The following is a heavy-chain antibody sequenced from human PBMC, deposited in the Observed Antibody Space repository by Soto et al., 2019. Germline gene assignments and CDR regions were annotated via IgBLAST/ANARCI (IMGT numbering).Heavy chain of an antibody. J-gene: IGHJ4*02. CDR3: ARGDITGSPYYYGLGSYYTTKSIDY. D-gene: IGHD3-10*01. CDR1: GGSISSGGYH. Sequence: SETLSLTCTVSGGSISSGGYHWSWLRQHPGKGLEWIGYIYYSGSTYYNPSLKSRVTISVDTSKNQFSLKLSSVTAADTAGYYCARGDITGSPYYYGLGSYYTTKSIDYWGKGTLGTGSS. V-gene: IGHV4-31*03. CDR2: IYYSGST.